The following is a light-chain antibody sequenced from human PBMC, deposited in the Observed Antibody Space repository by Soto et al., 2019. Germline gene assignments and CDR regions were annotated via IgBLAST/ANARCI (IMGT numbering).Light chain of an antibody. J-gene: IGLJ1*01. CDR3: SSYTTSNTRQIV. Sequence: QYALTQPASVSGAHGQSITISCTGTSSDVGGYNYVSWYQHHPGKAPKLIIYDVSNRPSGVSNRFSGSKSGNTASLTISGLQPEDEADYYCSSYTTSNTRQIVFGTGTKVTVL. CDR1: SSDVGGYNY. V-gene: IGLV2-14*03. CDR2: DVS.